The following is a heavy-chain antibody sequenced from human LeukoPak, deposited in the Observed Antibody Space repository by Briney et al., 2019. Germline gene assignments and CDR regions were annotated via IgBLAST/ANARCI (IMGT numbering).Heavy chain of an antibody. CDR2: IKQDGSEK. J-gene: IGHJ6*03. CDR3: ARGRCITMVRGKSYYYYMDV. Sequence: GGSLRLSSAASGFTFSSYWMSWVRQAPGKGLEWVANIKQDGSEKYYVDSVKGRFTISRDNAKNSLYLQMNSLRAEDTAVYYCARGRCITMVRGKSYYYYMDVWGKGTTVTVSS. CDR1: GFTFSSYW. D-gene: IGHD3-10*01. V-gene: IGHV3-7*01.